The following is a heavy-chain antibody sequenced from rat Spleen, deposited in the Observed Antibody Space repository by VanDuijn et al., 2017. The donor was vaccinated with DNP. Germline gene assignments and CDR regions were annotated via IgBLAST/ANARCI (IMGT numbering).Heavy chain of an antibody. CDR3: ATGSSYGFAN. CDR2: IHTGGSTT. V-gene: IGHV5S13*01. CDR1: GITFSDHN. J-gene: IGHJ3*01. Sequence: EVQLVESGGGLVQPGRSLKLSCAVSGITFSDHNMAWVRQAPKKSLEWVASIHTGGSTTYYRDSVKGRFTISRDNAKNTQYLQMDSLRSDDTATYYCATGSSYGFANWGQGTLVTVSS. D-gene: IGHD1-2*01.